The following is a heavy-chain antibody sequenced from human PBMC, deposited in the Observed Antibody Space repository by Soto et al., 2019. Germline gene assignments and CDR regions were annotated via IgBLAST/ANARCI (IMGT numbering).Heavy chain of an antibody. CDR3: ATDWYSSPLRMDV. Sequence: GGSLRLSCAASGFTFDDYGMSWVRQAPGKGLEWVSGINWNGGSTGYADSVKGRFTISRDNAKNSLYLQMNSLRAEDTALYHCATDWYSSPLRMDVWGKGTTVTVSS. V-gene: IGHV3-20*01. CDR2: INWNGGST. CDR1: GFTFDDYG. D-gene: IGHD6-13*01. J-gene: IGHJ6*04.